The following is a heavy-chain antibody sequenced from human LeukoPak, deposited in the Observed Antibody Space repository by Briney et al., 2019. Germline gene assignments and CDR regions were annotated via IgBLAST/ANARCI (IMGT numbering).Heavy chain of an antibody. CDR2: ISAYIGNT. J-gene: IGHJ6*03. V-gene: IGHV1-18*01. CDR1: GYTFNTYN. CDR3: ARGISVQFHMDV. Sequence: ASVKVSCKASGYTFNTYNINWVRQAPGQGLEWMGGISAYIGNTNYAQNLQGRVTMTTDTSTSTAYMELRSLRSDDTAVYYCARGISVQFHMDVWGRGTTVTVSS.